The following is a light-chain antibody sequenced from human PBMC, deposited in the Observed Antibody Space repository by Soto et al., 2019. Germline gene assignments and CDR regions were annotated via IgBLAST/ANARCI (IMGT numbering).Light chain of an antibody. Sequence: QSVLTQPPSASGTPGQRVTISCSGSSSNIESNYVYWYQQLPGTAPRLLIYRNNQRPSGVPDRFSGSKSGTSASLAISALGSEDEADYYCTVWDDSLGGRLFGGGPKLTVL. CDR1: SSNIESNY. CDR2: RNN. J-gene: IGLJ2*01. V-gene: IGLV1-47*01. CDR3: TVWDDSLGGRL.